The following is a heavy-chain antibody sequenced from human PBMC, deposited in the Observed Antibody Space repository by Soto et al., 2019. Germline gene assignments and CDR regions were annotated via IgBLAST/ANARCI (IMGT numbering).Heavy chain of an antibody. V-gene: IGHV3-33*01. D-gene: IGHD6-19*01. J-gene: IGHJ6*03. CDR2: IWYDGSNK. Sequence: GGSLRLSCAASGFTFSSYGMHWVRQAPGKGLEWVAVIWYDGSNKYYADSVKGRFTISRDNSKNTLYLQMNSLRAEDTAVYYCARDGTPREIAVAPIGNYMDVWGKGTTVTVSS. CDR1: GFTFSSYG. CDR3: ARDGTPREIAVAPIGNYMDV.